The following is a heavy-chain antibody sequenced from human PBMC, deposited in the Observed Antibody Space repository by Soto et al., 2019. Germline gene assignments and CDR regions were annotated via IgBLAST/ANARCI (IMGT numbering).Heavy chain of an antibody. CDR3: VRTTEN. J-gene: IGHJ4*02. CDR2: IYSGGTT. V-gene: IGHV3-66*01. CDR1: GFTVSSNY. Sequence: EVQLVESGGGLVQPGGSLRLSCAASGFTVSSNYMSWVRQAPGKGLESVSVIYSGGTTYHADSVKGRFTISRDNSKNTVYLQMNSLRAEDTAVYYCVRTTENWGQGPLVTVSS. D-gene: IGHD4-17*01.